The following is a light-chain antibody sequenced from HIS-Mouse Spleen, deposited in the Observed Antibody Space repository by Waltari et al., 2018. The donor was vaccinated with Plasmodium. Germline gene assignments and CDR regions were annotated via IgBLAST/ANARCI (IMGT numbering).Light chain of an antibody. V-gene: IGKV1-39*01. Sequence: RVTITCRASQSISSYLNWYQQKPGKAPKLLIYAASSLQSGVPSRFSGSGSGTDFTLTISSLQPEDFATYYCQQSYSTPQLTFGGGTKVEIK. CDR2: AAS. CDR1: QSISSY. CDR3: QQSYSTPQLT. J-gene: IGKJ4*01.